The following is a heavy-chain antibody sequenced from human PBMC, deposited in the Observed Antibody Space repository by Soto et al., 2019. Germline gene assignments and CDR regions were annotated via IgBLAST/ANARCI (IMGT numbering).Heavy chain of an antibody. V-gene: IGHV3-33*01. J-gene: IGHJ6*02. D-gene: IGHD3-22*01. CDR1: GFTFSSYG. Sequence: LRLYFAASGFTFSSYGMHWVRQAPDQGLEWVAVIWYDGSNKYYADSVKGRFTISRDNSKNTLYLQMNSLRAEDTAVYYCARDGVPYYYDSSGYYPYYYYGMDVWGQGTTVTVSS. CDR3: ARDGVPYYYDSSGYYPYYYYGMDV. CDR2: IWYDGSNK.